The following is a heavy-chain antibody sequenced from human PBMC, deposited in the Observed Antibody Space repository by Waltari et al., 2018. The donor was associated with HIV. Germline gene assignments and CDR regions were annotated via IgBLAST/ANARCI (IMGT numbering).Heavy chain of an antibody. J-gene: IGHJ4*02. D-gene: IGHD1-26*01. CDR1: GYTFSTFW. CDR3: ARRRGSYSGSYYSLDY. V-gene: IGHV5-51*03. Sequence: EQLVQSGAAVTKPGESLKHSCKGSGYTFSTFWIVWVRQMPGKGLEWMGTIYPGDSDTRYSPAFQGQVTISADKSISTAYLQWSSLKASDSAMYYCARRRGSYSGSYYSLDYWGQGTLVTVSS. CDR2: IYPGDSDT.